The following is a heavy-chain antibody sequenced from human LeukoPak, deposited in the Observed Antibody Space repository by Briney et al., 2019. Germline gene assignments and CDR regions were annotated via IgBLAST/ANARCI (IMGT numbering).Heavy chain of an antibody. J-gene: IGHJ6*03. Sequence: GGSLRLSCAASGFTFSIYGIHWVRQAPGRGLEWVVSYDGSNKYYADSVKGRFTISRDNSKNTLYLQMNSLRAEDTAVYYCAKDGGYCSSTSCPPIYYYYYMDVWGKGTTVTISS. CDR1: GFTFSIYG. CDR3: AKDGGYCSSTSCPPIYYYYYMDV. CDR2: SYDGSNK. V-gene: IGHV3-30*18. D-gene: IGHD2-2*01.